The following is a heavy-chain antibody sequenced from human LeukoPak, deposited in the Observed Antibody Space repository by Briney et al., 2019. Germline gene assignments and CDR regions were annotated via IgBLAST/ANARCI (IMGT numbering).Heavy chain of an antibody. CDR2: MNPNSGNT. V-gene: IGHV1-8*01. Sequence: APVKVSCKASGYTFTSYDINWVRQATGQGLEWMGWMNPNSGNTGYAQKFQGRVTMTRNTSISTAYMELSSLRSEDTAVYYCARGRKSSGSYPDYWGQGTLVTVSS. CDR1: GYTFTSYD. CDR3: ARGRKSSGSYPDY. J-gene: IGHJ4*02. D-gene: IGHD3-10*01.